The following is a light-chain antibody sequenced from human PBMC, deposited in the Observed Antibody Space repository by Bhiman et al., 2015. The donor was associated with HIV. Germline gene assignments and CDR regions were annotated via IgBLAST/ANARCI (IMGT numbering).Light chain of an antibody. CDR2: RNN. J-gene: IGLJ1*01. V-gene: IGLV1-47*01. CDR3: AAWDDSLNYV. CDR1: SSNIGSKY. Sequence: QSVLTQPPSASGTPGQRVTISCSGSSSNIGSKYVYWYQQLPGTTPKVLIYRNNQRPSGVPDRFSGSKSGTSASLAISGLRSEDEADYAAWDDSLNYVFGTGTKVTVL.